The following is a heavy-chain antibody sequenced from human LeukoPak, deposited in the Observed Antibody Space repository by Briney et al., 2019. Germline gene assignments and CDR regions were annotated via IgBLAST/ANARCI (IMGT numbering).Heavy chain of an antibody. CDR1: GGSISTYY. CDR3: ARHDAGIAARPFDN. CDR2: IHASGPT. Sequence: SETLSLTCTVSGGSISTYYWSWIRRPPGKGLEWIAYIHASGPTTYNPSLKSQITISVDTSKNQFSLKLSSVTAADTAVYYCARHDAGIAARPFDNWGQGTLVTVSS. J-gene: IGHJ4*02. D-gene: IGHD6-6*01. V-gene: IGHV4-4*09.